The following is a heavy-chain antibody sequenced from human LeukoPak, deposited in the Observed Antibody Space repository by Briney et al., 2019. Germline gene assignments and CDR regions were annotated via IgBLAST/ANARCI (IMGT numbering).Heavy chain of an antibody. D-gene: IGHD3-3*01. CDR1: GYTFTSYD. CDR2: MNPNSGNT. J-gene: IGHJ4*02. V-gene: IGHV1-8*01. Sequence: GASVKVCCKASGYTFTSYDINWVRQATGQGLEWMGWMNPNSGNTGYAQKFQGRVTMNRNTSISTAYMELSSLRSEDTAVYYCARGQTYDFWSGYRSLGFSDYWGQGTLVTVSS. CDR3: ARGQTYDFWSGYRSLGFSDY.